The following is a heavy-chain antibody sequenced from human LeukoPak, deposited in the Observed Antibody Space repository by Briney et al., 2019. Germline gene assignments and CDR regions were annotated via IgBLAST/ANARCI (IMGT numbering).Heavy chain of an antibody. V-gene: IGHV3-23*01. J-gene: IGHJ2*01. Sequence: GGSLRLSCAAYGFTFNTYAMSWVRQAPERGLEWVTAITGRDGSTFYANSVRGRFTISTDTSKNTLYLQISTLRAEDTAVYYCAKGSTSFWYFDLWGRGSLVTVSS. CDR3: AKGSTSFWYFDL. CDR2: ITGRDGST. D-gene: IGHD4-11*01. CDR1: GFTFNTYA.